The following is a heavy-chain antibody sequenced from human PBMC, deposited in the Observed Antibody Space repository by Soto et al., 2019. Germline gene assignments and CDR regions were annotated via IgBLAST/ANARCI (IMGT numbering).Heavy chain of an antibody. Sequence: QVQVVESGGRVVQPGRSLRLSCAASGFTFSNYGMHWVRQAPGKGLDWVAVISYDGSIEYYSESVKGRFTMSRDNSENTVYLQMNSLRTEDTTVYFCGRDWVWFGAHPIDNWGQGTLVTVSS. CDR3: GRDWVWFGAHPIDN. CDR1: GFTFSNYG. V-gene: IGHV3-30*03. CDR2: ISYDGSIE. J-gene: IGHJ4*02. D-gene: IGHD3-10*01.